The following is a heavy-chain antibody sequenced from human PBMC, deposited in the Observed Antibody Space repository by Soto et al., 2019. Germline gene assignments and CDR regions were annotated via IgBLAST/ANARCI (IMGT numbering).Heavy chain of an antibody. CDR3: ARGTIVVAPYYYMDV. V-gene: IGHV1-18*01. J-gene: IGHJ6*03. CDR1: GYTFTSYG. D-gene: IGHD2-15*01. Sequence: GASVKVSCKASGYTFTSYGISWVRQAPGQGLEWMAWISAYNGDTTYAQNFQGRLTVTRDTPTSTAYMELGSLRSDDTAVYYCARGTIVVAPYYYMDVWGKGTTVTVSS. CDR2: ISAYNGDT.